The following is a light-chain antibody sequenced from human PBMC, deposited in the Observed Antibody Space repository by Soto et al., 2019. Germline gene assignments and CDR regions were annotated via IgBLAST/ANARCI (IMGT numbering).Light chain of an antibody. CDR2: DVS. Sequence: QSAETQPRSVSGSPGQSVTLSCTGTSSDVGGYDYVSWYQQHPDKAPKLIMYDVSRRPSGVPDRFSGSKSDNTASLTISGLQAEDDADYYCCSYAGNSRVFGTGTKVTVL. V-gene: IGLV2-11*01. CDR1: SSDVGGYDY. J-gene: IGLJ1*01. CDR3: CSYAGNSRV.